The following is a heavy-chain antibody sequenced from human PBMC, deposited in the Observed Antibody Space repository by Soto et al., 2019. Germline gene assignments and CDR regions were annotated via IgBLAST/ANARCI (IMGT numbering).Heavy chain of an antibody. Sequence: PGGSLRLSCAASGFTFSSYGMHWVRQAPGKGLEWVAVIWYDGSNKYYADSVKGRFTISRDNSKNTLYLQMNSLRAEDTAVYYCARAPRRYCSGGSCYAENWFDPWGQGTLVTVSS. CDR3: ARAPRRYCSGGSCYAENWFDP. CDR2: IWYDGSNK. D-gene: IGHD2-15*01. CDR1: GFTFSSYG. J-gene: IGHJ5*02. V-gene: IGHV3-33*01.